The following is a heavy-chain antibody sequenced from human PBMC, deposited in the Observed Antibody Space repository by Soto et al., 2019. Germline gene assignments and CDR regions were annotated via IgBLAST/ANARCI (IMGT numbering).Heavy chain of an antibody. V-gene: IGHV5-51*01. CDR2: IFPGDSDT. CDR1: GYTFTNYW. J-gene: IGHJ4*02. D-gene: IGHD3-16*01. CDR3: VRPNFGALTHFDF. Sequence: GESLKISCKAIGYTFTNYWIGWVRQPPGKGLEWMGIIFPGDSDTRYNPSFEGQVTVSADESISTAYLQWNTLKASDTAMYYCVRPNFGALTHFDFWGQGTLVTVSS.